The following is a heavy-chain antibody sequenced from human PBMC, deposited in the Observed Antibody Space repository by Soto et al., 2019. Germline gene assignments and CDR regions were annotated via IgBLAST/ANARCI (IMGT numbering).Heavy chain of an antibody. CDR1: AFTFSNYA. J-gene: IGHJ4*02. CDR3: AKGSAAARPYYFDF. V-gene: IGHV3-23*01. CDR2: ITGSGGST. Sequence: EVQLLESGGGLVQPGGSLRLSCAASAFTFSNYALSWVRQAPGKGLEWISAITGSGGSTYHADSVKGRFTISRDNSRNTLYLQMNSLRADDTAVYYCAKGSAAARPYYFDFWGQGTLVTVSS. D-gene: IGHD6-13*01.